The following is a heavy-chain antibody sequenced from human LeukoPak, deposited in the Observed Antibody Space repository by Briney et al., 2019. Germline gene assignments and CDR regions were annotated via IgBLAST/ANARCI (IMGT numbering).Heavy chain of an antibody. CDR3: AKRPRIAAAGDGSWFDP. D-gene: IGHD6-13*01. J-gene: IGHJ5*02. CDR1: GFTFSSYG. Sequence: PGGSLRLSCAASGFTFSSYGMHWVRQAPGKGLEWVAVISYDGSNKYYADSVKGRFTISRDNSKNMLYLQMNSLRAEDTAVYYCAKRPRIAAAGDGSWFDPWGQGTLVTVSS. V-gene: IGHV3-30*18. CDR2: ISYDGSNK.